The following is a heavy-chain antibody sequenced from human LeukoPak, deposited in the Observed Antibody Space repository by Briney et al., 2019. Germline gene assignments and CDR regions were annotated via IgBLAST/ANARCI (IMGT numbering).Heavy chain of an antibody. CDR3: ARGVYSIDY. V-gene: IGHV3-7*01. J-gene: IGHJ4*02. CDR1: GFTFSSHW. CDR2: IREDGTEI. D-gene: IGHD2-15*01. Sequence: GGSLKLTCAASGFTFSSHWMNWVRQAPGKGLEWVANIREDGTEIYYMDSVKGRFTISRDNAKNSLYLQMNSLRAEDTAVYYCARGVYSIDYWGQGTLVTVSS.